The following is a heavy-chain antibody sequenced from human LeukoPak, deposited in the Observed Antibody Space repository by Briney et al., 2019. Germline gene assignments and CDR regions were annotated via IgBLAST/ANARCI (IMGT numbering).Heavy chain of an antibody. CDR1: RFTFDDYA. J-gene: IGHJ4*02. CDR2: ISWNSNNI. V-gene: IGHV3-9*01. Sequence: PGGSLRLSCAASRFTFDDYAMHWVRQAPGKGLEWVSSISWNSNNIDYAGSVKGRFTISRDNAKNSLYLQMSSLRTEDTALYYCARSRLTGDPYDYWGQGTLVTVSS. CDR3: ARSRLTGDPYDY. D-gene: IGHD7-27*01.